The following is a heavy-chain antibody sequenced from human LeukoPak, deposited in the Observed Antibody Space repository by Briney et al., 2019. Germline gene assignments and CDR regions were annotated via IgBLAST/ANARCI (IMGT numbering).Heavy chain of an antibody. J-gene: IGHJ5*02. CDR3: ARDLGDGYNHNWFDP. CDR1: GGTFSSYT. V-gene: IGHV1-69*04. D-gene: IGHD5-24*01. Sequence: SVKVSCKASGGTFSSYTISWVRQAPGQGLEWMGRIIPILGIANYAQKFQGRVTIAADKSTSTAYMELSSLRSEDTAVYYCARDLGDGYNHNWFDPWGQGTLVTVSS. CDR2: IIPILGIA.